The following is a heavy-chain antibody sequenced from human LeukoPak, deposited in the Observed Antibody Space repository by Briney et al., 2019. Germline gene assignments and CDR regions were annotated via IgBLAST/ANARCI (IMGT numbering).Heavy chain of an antibody. V-gene: IGHV4-38-2*01. Sequence: SETLSLTCAVSGYSISSGYYWGWIRPPPGKGLEWIGSIYHSGSTYYNPSLKSRVTISVDTSKNQFSLKLSSVTAADTAVYYCARCDGWSGTSLDYWGQGTLVTVSS. J-gene: IGHJ4*02. D-gene: IGHD1-7*01. CDR1: GYSISSGYY. CDR3: ARCDGWSGTSLDY. CDR2: IYHSGST.